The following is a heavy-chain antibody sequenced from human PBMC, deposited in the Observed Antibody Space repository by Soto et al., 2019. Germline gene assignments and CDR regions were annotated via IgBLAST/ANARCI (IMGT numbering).Heavy chain of an antibody. CDR1: GFTFSSYG. CDR3: AKDPSHITSPHFDY. Sequence: QVQLVESGGGVVQPGRSLRLSCAASGFTFSSYGMHWVRQAPGKGLEWVAVIWYDGTNQYYEDSVKGRFTISRDNSKNTLYLQMNSLRAEDTAVYYCAKDPSHITSPHFDYWGQGTLLTVS. V-gene: IGHV3-33*06. D-gene: IGHD2-2*01. CDR2: IWYDGTNQ. J-gene: IGHJ4*02.